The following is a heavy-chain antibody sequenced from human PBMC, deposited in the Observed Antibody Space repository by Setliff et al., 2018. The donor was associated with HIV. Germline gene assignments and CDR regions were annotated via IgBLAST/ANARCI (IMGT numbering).Heavy chain of an antibody. CDR1: GYSLSTYA. V-gene: IGHV1-18*01. J-gene: IGHJ6*03. D-gene: IGHD2-8*01. CDR2: IYSNNGNI. CDR3: VRLTADRTNYYYYMDV. Sequence: ASVKVSCKASGYSLSTYAISWVRQAPGQGLAWMGWIYSNNGNINFEQKFRGRVTMTIDISTNTPYMEVRSLSVDDKAVYYCVRLTADRTNYYYYMDVWGKGTTVTVSS.